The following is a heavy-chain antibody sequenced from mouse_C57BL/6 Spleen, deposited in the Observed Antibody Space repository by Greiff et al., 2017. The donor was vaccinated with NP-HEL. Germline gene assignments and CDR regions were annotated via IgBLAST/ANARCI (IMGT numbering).Heavy chain of an antibody. CDR3: ARSRWLLRGYFDV. J-gene: IGHJ1*03. V-gene: IGHV1-53*01. CDR1: GYTFTSYW. CDR2: INPSNGGT. Sequence: QVHVKQPGTELVKPGASVKLSCKASGYTFTSYWMHWVKQRPGQGLEWIGNINPSNGGTNYNEKFKSKATLTVDKSSSTAYMQLSSLTSEDSAVYYCARSRWLLRGYFDVWGTGTTVTVSS. D-gene: IGHD2-3*01.